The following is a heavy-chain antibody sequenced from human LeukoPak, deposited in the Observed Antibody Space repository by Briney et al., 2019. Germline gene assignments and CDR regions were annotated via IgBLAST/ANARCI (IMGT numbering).Heavy chain of an antibody. CDR1: GFTFSRLA. CDR2: ISASGP. Sequence: PGGSLRLSCAASGFTFSRLAMTWVRQAPGKGLEWVSTISASGPYYADAVRGRFTISRDNAKNSLYLQMNSLRAEDTAVYYCAGANFDAFDIWGQGTMVTVSS. V-gene: IGHV3-23*01. CDR3: AGANFDAFDI. D-gene: IGHD1-26*01. J-gene: IGHJ3*02.